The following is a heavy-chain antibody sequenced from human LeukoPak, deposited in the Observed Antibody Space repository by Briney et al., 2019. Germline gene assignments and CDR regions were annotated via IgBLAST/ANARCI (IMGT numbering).Heavy chain of an antibody. CDR1: GGSFSGYC. J-gene: IGHJ6*03. CDR2: INHSGST. Sequence: SETLSLTCAVYGGSFSGYCWSWIRQPPGKGLEWIGEINHSGSTSYNPSLKSRVTISVDTSKNQFSLKLSSVTAADTAVYYCARALMKYYYYYMDVWGKGTTVTVSS. CDR3: ARALMKYYYYYMDV. V-gene: IGHV4-34*01.